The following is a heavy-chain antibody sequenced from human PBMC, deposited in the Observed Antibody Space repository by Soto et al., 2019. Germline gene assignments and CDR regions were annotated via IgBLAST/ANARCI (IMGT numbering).Heavy chain of an antibody. CDR1: GFTVSSNY. J-gene: IGHJ4*02. D-gene: IGHD2-2*01. V-gene: IGHV3-66*01. CDR2: IYSGGGT. CDR3: ARASTNSWRAPFDY. Sequence: PGGSLRLSCAASGFTVSSNYMNWVRQAPGKGLECVSIIYSGGGTYYADSVKGRFTISRDNSKNTLYLQMNNLRAEDTAVYYCARASTNSWRAPFDYWGRGTLVTVSS.